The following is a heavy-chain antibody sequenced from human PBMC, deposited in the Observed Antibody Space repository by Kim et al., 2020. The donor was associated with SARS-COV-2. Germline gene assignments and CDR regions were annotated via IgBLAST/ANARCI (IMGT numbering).Heavy chain of an antibody. J-gene: IGHJ2*01. CDR3: ARDKWHYDFWSGREPNWYFDL. Sequence: GGSLRLSCAASGFTFSSYAMHWVRQAPGKGLEWVAVISYDGSNKYYVDSVKGRFTISRDNSKNTLYLQMNSLRAEDTAVYYCARDKWHYDFWSGREPNWYFDLLGRGTLVPVSS. CDR1: GFTFSSYA. D-gene: IGHD3-3*01. V-gene: IGHV3-30*04. CDR2: ISYDGSNK.